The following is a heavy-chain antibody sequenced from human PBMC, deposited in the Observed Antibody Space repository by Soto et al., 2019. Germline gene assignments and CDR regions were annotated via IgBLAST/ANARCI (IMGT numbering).Heavy chain of an antibody. CDR2: IISNGGST. Sequence: GGSLTLSCSASGFTFSSYSMHWVRQAPGKGLEYVSAIISNGGSTYYADSVKGRFTISRDNSKNTLYLQMSSLRAEDAAVYYCVKGGIAVAGANDYWGQGTLVTVSS. CDR3: VKGGIAVAGANDY. CDR1: GFTFSSYS. V-gene: IGHV3-64D*06. D-gene: IGHD6-19*01. J-gene: IGHJ4*02.